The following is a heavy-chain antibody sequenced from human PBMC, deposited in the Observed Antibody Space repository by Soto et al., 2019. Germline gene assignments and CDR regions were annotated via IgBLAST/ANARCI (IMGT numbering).Heavy chain of an antibody. CDR1: GVSISSGDYY. Sequence: PSETLSLTCTVSGVSISSGDYYWSWIRQPPGKGLEWIGYIYYSGSTYYNPSLKSRVTISVDTSKNQFSLKLSSVTAADTAVYYCARRRYSSSRGNWFDPWGQGTLVNVSS. V-gene: IGHV4-30-4*01. CDR3: ARRRYSSSRGNWFDP. D-gene: IGHD6-6*01. J-gene: IGHJ5*02. CDR2: IYYSGST.